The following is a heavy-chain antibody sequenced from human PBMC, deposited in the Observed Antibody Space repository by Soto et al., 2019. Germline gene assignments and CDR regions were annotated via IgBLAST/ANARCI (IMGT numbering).Heavy chain of an antibody. Sequence: QVQLQQWGAGLLKPSETLSLTCAVYGGSFSGYYWSWIRQPPGKGLEWIGEINHSGSTNYNPSLKSRVTISVDTSKNQFSLKLSSVTAADTAVYYCARGPHYDILTGYYSGNYYYYMDVWGKGTTVTVSS. D-gene: IGHD3-9*01. V-gene: IGHV4-34*01. CDR1: GGSFSGYY. CDR2: INHSGST. CDR3: ARGPHYDILTGYYSGNYYYYMDV. J-gene: IGHJ6*03.